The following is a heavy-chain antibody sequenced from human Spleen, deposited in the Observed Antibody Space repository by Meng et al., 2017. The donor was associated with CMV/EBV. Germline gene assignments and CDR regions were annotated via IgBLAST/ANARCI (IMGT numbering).Heavy chain of an antibody. J-gene: IGHJ4*02. Sequence: KVSCKGSGYIFTNYWIGWVRQMPGKGLEWMGIIYPDDSDTRYSPSFQGQVNILVDKSVSTTYLQWSSLKASDTAMYYCAKLNGQMAAHYWGQGTLVTVSS. CDR1: GYIFTNYW. V-gene: IGHV5-51*01. CDR3: AKLNGQMAAHY. D-gene: IGHD5-24*01. CDR2: IYPDDSDT.